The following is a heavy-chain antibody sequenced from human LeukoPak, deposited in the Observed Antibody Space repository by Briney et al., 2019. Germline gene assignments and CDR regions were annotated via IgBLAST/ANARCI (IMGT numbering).Heavy chain of an antibody. CDR1: GFTFSSYE. V-gene: IGHV3-48*03. CDR3: TTAAAGMYVY. D-gene: IGHD6-13*01. J-gene: IGHJ4*02. Sequence: GGSLRLSCAASGFTFSSYEMNWVRQAPGKGLEWVSYISSSGSTIYYADSVKGRFTISRDNAKNSLYLQMNSLRAEDTAVYYCTTAAAGMYVYLGQGTLVTVSS. CDR2: ISSSGSTI.